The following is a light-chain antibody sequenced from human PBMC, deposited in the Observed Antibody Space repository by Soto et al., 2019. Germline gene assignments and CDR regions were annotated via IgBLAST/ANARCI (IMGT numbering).Light chain of an antibody. CDR2: GAS. CDR3: QQYKSWPPIT. V-gene: IGKV3-15*01. Sequence: ILMTQSPDSLSVSPGATATLSCRASQSLNTDLAWYQQKPGQAPRLLLYGASTRATGISTRFSGGGSGTEFTLTISGLQSEDSAVYYCQQYKSWPPITFGQGTRLEIK. CDR1: QSLNTD. J-gene: IGKJ5*01.